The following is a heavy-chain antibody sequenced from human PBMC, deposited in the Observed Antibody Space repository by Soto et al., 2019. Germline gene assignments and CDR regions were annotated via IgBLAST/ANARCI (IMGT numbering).Heavy chain of an antibody. CDR3: ARVPSP. Sequence: QLQLQESGSGLVKPSQTLSLTCAVSGGSISSGGYSWSWFRQPPGKGLEWIGYIYLNRNTYYNPSLLSRVPTSVVTSQNPFSLKLRSVTAADTAMYYCARVPSPWGQGTLVTVSS. CDR2: IYLNRNT. J-gene: IGHJ5*02. CDR1: GGSISSGGYS. V-gene: IGHV4-30-2*01.